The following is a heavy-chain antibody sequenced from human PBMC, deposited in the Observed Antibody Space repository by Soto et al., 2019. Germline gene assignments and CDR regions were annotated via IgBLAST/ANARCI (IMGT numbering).Heavy chain of an antibody. D-gene: IGHD6-13*01. J-gene: IGHJ5*02. V-gene: IGHV3-30-3*01. CDR1: GFTFSSHT. CDR2: IYPDGNSK. Sequence: PGGSLRLSCAASGFTFSSHTMHWVRQAPGKGLEWVTLIYPDGNSKYYAESVKGRFTTSRDNSKNTMYLQMNSLRAEDTAVYYCARHPERIAQIGWFDPWGQGTLVTVSS. CDR3: ARHPERIAQIGWFDP.